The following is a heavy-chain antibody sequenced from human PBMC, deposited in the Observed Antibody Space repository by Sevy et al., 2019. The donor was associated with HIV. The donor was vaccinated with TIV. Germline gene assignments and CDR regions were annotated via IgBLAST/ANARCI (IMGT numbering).Heavy chain of an antibody. J-gene: IGHJ6*02. CDR1: GGSISTSSYY. CDR2: IYYSGST. CDR3: ARPDSYSYYGMDV. V-gene: IGHV4-39*01. Sequence: SETLSLICTVSGGSISTSSYYWAWIRQPPGKGLEWIGSIYYSGSTYYNPSLKSRVTISVDRSKNQFSQNLRSVTAADTAAYYCARPDSYSYYGMDVWGQGTTVTVSS. D-gene: IGHD3-22*01.